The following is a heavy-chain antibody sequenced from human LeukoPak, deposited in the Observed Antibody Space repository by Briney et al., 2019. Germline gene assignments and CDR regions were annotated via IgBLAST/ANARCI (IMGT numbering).Heavy chain of an antibody. CDR2: MYYSGST. V-gene: IGHV4-59*01. D-gene: IGHD3-3*01. J-gene: IGHJ4*02. CDR1: GGSISNYY. CDR3: ASSHPLGSNNDYYTPFDY. Sequence: PSETLSLTCTVSGGSISNYYWSWIRQPPGKGLKWIGYMYYSGSTNYNPSLKSRVTISVDTSKNQFSLRLRSVTAADTAVYYCASSHPLGSNNDYYTPFDYWGQGTLVTVSS.